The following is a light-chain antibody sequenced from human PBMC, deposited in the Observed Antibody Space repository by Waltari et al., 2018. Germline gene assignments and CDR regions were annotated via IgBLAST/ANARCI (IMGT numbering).Light chain of an antibody. J-gene: IGKJ2*03. V-gene: IGKV1-5*03. CDR3: QQYSSSSMFS. CDR1: QSISTS. CDR2: KTF. Sequence: TQSPSTLSASVGDRVTITCRASQSISTSLAWFQQKPGNPPKLLIYKTFNLERGVPSRFSGSGSGTEFTLTITSLQPDDFATYYCQQYSSSSMFSFGQGT.